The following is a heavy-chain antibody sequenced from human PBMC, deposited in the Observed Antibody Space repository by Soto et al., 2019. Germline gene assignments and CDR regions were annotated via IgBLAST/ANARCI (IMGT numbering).Heavy chain of an antibody. D-gene: IGHD5-12*01. CDR3: AKVGYSGYDWDYYYYYGMDV. Sequence: PGESLKISCKGSGYSFTSYWISWVRQMPGKGLEWMGRIDPSDSYTNYSPSFQGHVTISADKSISNAYLQWSSLKASETDMYYCAKVGYSGYDWDYYYYYGMDVWGQGTTVTVSS. V-gene: IGHV5-10-1*01. CDR2: IDPSDSYT. CDR1: GYSFTSYW. J-gene: IGHJ6*02.